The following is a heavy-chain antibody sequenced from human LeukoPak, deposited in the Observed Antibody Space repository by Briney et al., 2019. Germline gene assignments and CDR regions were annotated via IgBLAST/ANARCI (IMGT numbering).Heavy chain of an antibody. CDR3: ARGPYSSSWRPHNWFDP. J-gene: IGHJ5*02. V-gene: IGHV4-34*01. Sequence: TSSETLSLTCAVYGGSFSGYYWSWIRQPPGKGLEWIGEINHSGSTNYNPSLKSRVTISVDTSKNQFSLKLSSVTAADTAVYHCARGPYSSSWRPHNWFDPWGQGTLVTVSS. CDR2: INHSGST. CDR1: GGSFSGYY. D-gene: IGHD6-13*01.